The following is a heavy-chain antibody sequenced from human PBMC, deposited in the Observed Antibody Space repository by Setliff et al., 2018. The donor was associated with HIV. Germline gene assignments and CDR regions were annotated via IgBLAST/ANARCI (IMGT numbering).Heavy chain of an antibody. Sequence: SETLSLTCSVSGAFIRGHYWSWIRQSPGKGLEWIGNIYYSGNTNYNPSFKSRVTISVDTPKNQFSLRVNSVTAADTAVYYCARSLVPSGYYYGRHAFDIWGQGTKVTVSS. CDR3: ARSLVPSGYYYGRHAFDI. V-gene: IGHV4-59*08. CDR2: IYYSGNT. D-gene: IGHD3-22*01. CDR1: GAFIRGHY. J-gene: IGHJ3*02.